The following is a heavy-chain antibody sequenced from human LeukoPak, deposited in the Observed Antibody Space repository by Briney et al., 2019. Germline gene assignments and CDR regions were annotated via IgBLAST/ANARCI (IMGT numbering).Heavy chain of an antibody. Sequence: SETLSLTCTASGGSISSYYWSWIRQPAGKRLEWIGRISTSGSTNYNPSLRSRVTISVDTSKNQFSLKLSSVTAADTAVYYCARGKAAANYWGQGTLVTVSS. CDR3: ARGKAAANY. CDR1: GGSISSYY. D-gene: IGHD6-13*01. CDR2: ISTSGST. V-gene: IGHV4-4*07. J-gene: IGHJ4*02.